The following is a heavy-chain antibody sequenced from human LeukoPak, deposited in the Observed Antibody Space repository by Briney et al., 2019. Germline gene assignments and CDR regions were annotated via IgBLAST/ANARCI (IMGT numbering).Heavy chain of an antibody. Sequence: GGSLRLSCAASGFTFSSYGMHWVRQAPGKGLEGVAVIWYDGSNKYYADSVKGRFTISRDNSKNTLYLQMNSLRAEDTAVYYCAKATKSLGMYMDVWGKGTTVTVSS. J-gene: IGHJ6*03. CDR3: AKATKSLGMYMDV. D-gene: IGHD6-13*01. CDR2: IWYDGSNK. CDR1: GFTFSSYG. V-gene: IGHV3-33*06.